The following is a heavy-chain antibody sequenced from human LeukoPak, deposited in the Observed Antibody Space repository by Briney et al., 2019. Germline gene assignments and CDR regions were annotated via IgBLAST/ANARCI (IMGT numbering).Heavy chain of an antibody. V-gene: IGHV3-7*01. Sequence: GGSLRLSCAASGFTFSSYWMSWVRQAPGKGLEWVANIKQDGSEKYYVDSVKGRFTISRDNAKNSLYLQMNSLRAEDTAVYYCARLPTVSAYYYYGMDVWGQGTTVTVSS. CDR2: IKQDGSEK. J-gene: IGHJ6*02. CDR3: ARLPTVSAYYYYGMDV. CDR1: GFTFSSYW. D-gene: IGHD4-4*01.